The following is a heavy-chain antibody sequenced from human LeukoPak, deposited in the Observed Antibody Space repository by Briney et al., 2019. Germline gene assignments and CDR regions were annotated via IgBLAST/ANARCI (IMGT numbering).Heavy chain of an antibody. D-gene: IGHD2-2*01. CDR2: IYTSGST. CDR3: ARESYCSSTSCYPSYYYYGMDV. CDR1: GGSISSYY. Sequence: SETLSLTCTVSGGSISSYYWSWIRQPAGKGLEWIGRIYTSGSTNYNPSPKSRVTMSVDTSKNQFSLKLSSVTAADTAVYYCARESYCSSTSCYPSYYYYGMDVWGQGTTVTVSS. J-gene: IGHJ6*02. V-gene: IGHV4-4*07.